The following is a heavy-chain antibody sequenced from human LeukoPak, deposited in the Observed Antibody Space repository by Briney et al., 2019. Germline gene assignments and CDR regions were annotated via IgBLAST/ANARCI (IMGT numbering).Heavy chain of an antibody. Sequence: ASVKVFFKASGYTFTSYGISWVRQAPGQGLEWMGWINPNSGGTDYAQKFQGRVTMTRDTSINTAYMVLSNLRSDDTAVYYCARDHYWGQGTPVTVSS. J-gene: IGHJ4*02. CDR3: ARDHY. V-gene: IGHV1-2*02. CDR1: GYTFTSYG. CDR2: INPNSGGT.